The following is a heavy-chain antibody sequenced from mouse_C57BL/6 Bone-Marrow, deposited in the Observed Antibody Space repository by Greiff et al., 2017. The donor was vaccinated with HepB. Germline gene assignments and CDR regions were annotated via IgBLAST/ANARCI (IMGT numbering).Heavy chain of an antibody. CDR3: TRRDLLWDY. Sequence: VKLVESGAELVRPGASVTLSCKASGYTFTDYEMHWVKQTPVHGLEWIRAIDPETGGTAYNQKFKGKAILTADKSSSTAYMELRSLTSEDSAVYYCTRRDLLWDYWGQGTTLTVSS. CDR2: IDPETGGT. J-gene: IGHJ2*01. V-gene: IGHV1-15*01. D-gene: IGHD2-1*01. CDR1: GYTFTDYE.